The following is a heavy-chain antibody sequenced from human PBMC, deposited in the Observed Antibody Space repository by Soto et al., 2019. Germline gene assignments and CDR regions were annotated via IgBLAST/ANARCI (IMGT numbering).Heavy chain of an antibody. D-gene: IGHD3-22*01. CDR1: GFSLSTSGMC. Sequence: ESGPTLVNPTQTLTLTCTFSGFSLSTSGMCVSWIRQPPGKALEWLALIDWDDDKYYSTSLKTRLTISKDTSKNQVVLTMTNMDPVDKATYYCARIKRGYYDSSRSTSWYFDLWGRGTLVTVSS. V-gene: IGHV2-70*01. CDR2: IDWDDDK. J-gene: IGHJ2*01. CDR3: ARIKRGYYDSSRSTSWYFDL.